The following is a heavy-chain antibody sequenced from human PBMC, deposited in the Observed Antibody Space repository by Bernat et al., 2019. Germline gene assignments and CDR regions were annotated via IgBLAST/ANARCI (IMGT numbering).Heavy chain of an antibody. J-gene: IGHJ6*03. V-gene: IGHV4-39*01. CDR3: ATGYYYYCMDV. Sequence: QLQLQESGPGLVNPSETLSLTCTVSGGSISSSSYYWGWIRQPPGKGLEWIGSIYYSGSTYYNPSLKSRVTISVDTSKNQFSLRLSSVAAAGTAVYYCATGYYYYCMDVWGKGTTVTVSS. CDR1: GGSISSSSYY. CDR2: IYYSGST.